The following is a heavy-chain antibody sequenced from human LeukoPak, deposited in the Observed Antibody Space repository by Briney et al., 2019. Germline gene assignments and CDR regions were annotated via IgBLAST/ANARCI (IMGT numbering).Heavy chain of an antibody. Sequence: SQTLSLTCTVSGGSISSGSYYWSWIRQPAGKGLEWIGRIYTSGSTNYNPSLKNRVTISVDTSKNQFSLKLSSVTAADTAVYYCARHGGYFLFDPWGQGTLVTVSS. CDR1: GGSISSGSYY. V-gene: IGHV4-61*02. D-gene: IGHD3-22*01. CDR3: ARHGGYFLFDP. J-gene: IGHJ5*02. CDR2: IYTSGST.